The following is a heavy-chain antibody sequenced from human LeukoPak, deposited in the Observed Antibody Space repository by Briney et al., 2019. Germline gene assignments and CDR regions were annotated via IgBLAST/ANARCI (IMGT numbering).Heavy chain of an antibody. Sequence: GGSLRLSCAASGFTFSSYSMNWVRQAPGKGLEWVSSISSSSSYIYYADTVKGRFTISRDNAKNSLYLQMNSLRAEDTAVYYCARAGGAGAGTGRFDYWGQGTLVTVSS. CDR3: ARAGGAGAGTGRFDY. V-gene: IGHV3-21*01. J-gene: IGHJ4*02. CDR2: ISSSSSYI. CDR1: GFTFSSYS. D-gene: IGHD6-19*01.